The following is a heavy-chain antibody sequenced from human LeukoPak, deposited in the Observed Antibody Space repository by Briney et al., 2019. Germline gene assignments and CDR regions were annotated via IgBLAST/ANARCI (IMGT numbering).Heavy chain of an antibody. V-gene: IGHV3-53*01. CDR2: IYSNNIT. CDR1: GFTVSSNY. J-gene: IGHJ4*02. D-gene: IGHD3-22*01. Sequence: GGSLRLSCAASGFTVSSNYMTWVRQAPGKGLEWVSVIYSNNITFYADSVKGRFTISRDNSKNTLYLQMNSLRAEDTAVYYCAKGITVMMVAPGHWGQGTLVTVSS. CDR3: AKGITVMMVAPGH.